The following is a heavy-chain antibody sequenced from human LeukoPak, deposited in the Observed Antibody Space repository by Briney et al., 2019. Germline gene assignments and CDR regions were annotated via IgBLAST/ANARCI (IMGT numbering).Heavy chain of an antibody. CDR2: ITTYNGNT. V-gene: IGHV1-18*01. J-gene: IGHJ4*02. CDR3: ARGYDYGDYVGDFDY. CDR1: GYTFTSYP. D-gene: IGHD4-17*01. Sequence: ASVKVSCKASGYTFTSYPISGVRQATGQGLEWVGWITTYNGNTNYAQKLQGRVTMITDTSKSTAYMDLRGVRSDDTAVYYCARGYDYGDYVGDFDYWGQGTLVTVSS.